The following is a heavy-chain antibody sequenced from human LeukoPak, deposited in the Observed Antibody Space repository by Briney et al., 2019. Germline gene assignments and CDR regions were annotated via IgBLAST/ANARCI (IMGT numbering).Heavy chain of an antibody. CDR2: INPSGGST. CDR3: ARAVGRNWFDP. D-gene: IGHD6-19*01. Sequence: ASVKVSCKASRYTFTSYYMHWVRQAPGQGREWMGIINPSGGSTSYAQKFQGRVTMTRDTSTSTVYMELSSLRSEDTAVYYCARAVGRNWFDPWGQGTLVTVSS. CDR1: RYTFTSYY. J-gene: IGHJ5*02. V-gene: IGHV1-46*01.